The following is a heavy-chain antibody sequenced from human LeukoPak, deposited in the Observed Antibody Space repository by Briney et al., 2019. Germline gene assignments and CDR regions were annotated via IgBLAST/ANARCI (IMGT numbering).Heavy chain of an antibody. CDR2: IDYSGST. Sequence: SSETLSLTCTVSGGSIRSGDYFWTWIRQPPGKGLEWFGYIDYSGSTYYNPSLKSRLTISLDTSKNQFSLKLTSVTAADTAVYSCARSYPPGSGSYVDYWGQGTLVTVSS. CDR1: GGSIRSGDYF. V-gene: IGHV4-30-4*01. J-gene: IGHJ4*02. D-gene: IGHD3-10*01. CDR3: ARSYPPGSGSYVDY.